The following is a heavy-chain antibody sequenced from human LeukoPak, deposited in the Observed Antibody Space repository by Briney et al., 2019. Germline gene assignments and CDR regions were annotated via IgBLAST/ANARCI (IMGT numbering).Heavy chain of an antibody. CDR1: GLTFRNYA. D-gene: IGHD2-2*01. CDR2: IISSGSYI. V-gene: IGHV3-21*03. J-gene: IGHJ4*02. Sequence: GGSLRLSCAASGLTFRNYAMTWVRQAPGKGLEWVSSIISSGSYIYYADSVKGRFTISRDNAKNSLYLQMNSLRAEDTAVYYCARDFGGYCSSSNCYLGWLDYWGQGTLVTVSS. CDR3: ARDFGGYCSSSNCYLGWLDY.